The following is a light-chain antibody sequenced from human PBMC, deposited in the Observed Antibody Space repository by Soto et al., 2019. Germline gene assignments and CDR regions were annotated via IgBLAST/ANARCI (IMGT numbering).Light chain of an antibody. Sequence: EIVLTQSPATLSLSPGERATLSCRASQSVSSFLGWYQQQTGQAPRLVIYDTSNRATGIPARFSGSGSGTDFTLTISSLEPEDFAVYYCQQRYNRPTFGGGTKVEIK. CDR1: QSVSSF. CDR3: QQRYNRPT. J-gene: IGKJ4*01. V-gene: IGKV3-11*01. CDR2: DTS.